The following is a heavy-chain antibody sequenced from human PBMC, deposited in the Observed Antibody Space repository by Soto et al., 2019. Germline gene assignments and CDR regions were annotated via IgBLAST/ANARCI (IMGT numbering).Heavy chain of an antibody. CDR3: AEDAFGGASDY. V-gene: IGHV3-23*01. J-gene: IGHJ4*02. CDR1: GFTFSSYA. D-gene: IGHD3-3*01. CDR2: ISGSGTNI. Sequence: GGSLRLSCAASGFTFSSYAMHWVRQAPGRGLEWVSTISGSGTNIYYADSVQGRFIISRDNSQNTLFLQMSSLRVEDAAKYYCAEDAFGGASDYWGQGTQVTVSS.